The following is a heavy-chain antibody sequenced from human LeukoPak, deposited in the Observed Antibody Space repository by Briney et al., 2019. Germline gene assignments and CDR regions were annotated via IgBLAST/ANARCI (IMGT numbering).Heavy chain of an antibody. CDR3: ASLHGRGEAFDY. CDR2: MYYSGIP. Sequence: PSETLSLTCTVSGASISDYYWSWIRQPPGKRLEGIAYMYYSGIPNYSRSLKSRVTMSADKSNNQVSLTLTSVTAADTAVYYCASLHGRGEAFDYWGRGTLVTVFS. V-gene: IGHV4-59*01. CDR1: GASISDYY. D-gene: IGHD3-10*01. J-gene: IGHJ4*02.